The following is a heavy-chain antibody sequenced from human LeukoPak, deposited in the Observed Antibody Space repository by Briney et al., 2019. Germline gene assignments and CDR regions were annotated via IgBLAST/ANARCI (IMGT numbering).Heavy chain of an antibody. CDR1: GYSISSGYY. CDR2: IYYSGST. CDR3: AAILPQDYFDY. J-gene: IGHJ4*02. Sequence: ASETLSLTCAVSGYSISSGYYWGWIRQPPGKGLEWIGSIYYSGSTYYNPSLKSRVTISVDTSKNQFSLKLSSVTAADTAVYYCAAILPQDYFDYWGQGTLVTVSS. V-gene: IGHV4-38-2*01.